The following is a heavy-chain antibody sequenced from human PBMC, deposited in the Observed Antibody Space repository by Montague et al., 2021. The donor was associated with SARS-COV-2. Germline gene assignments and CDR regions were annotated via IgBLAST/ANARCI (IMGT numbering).Heavy chain of an antibody. D-gene: IGHD6-13*01. J-gene: IGHJ4*02. CDR2: ISGSGDIT. V-gene: IGHV3-23*01. Sequence: SLRLSCSASGFSFSNYAMSWVRQAPGKGLEWVSPISGSGDITHYXDSVKGRFTISRDNSKNTLYLQMNSLRAGDTAVYYCAKEAVYSSSWEYFDYWGQGTLVTVSS. CDR1: GFSFSNYA. CDR3: AKEAVYSSSWEYFDY.